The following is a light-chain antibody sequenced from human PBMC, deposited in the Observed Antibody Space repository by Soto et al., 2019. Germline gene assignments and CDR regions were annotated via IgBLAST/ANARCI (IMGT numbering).Light chain of an antibody. Sequence: DIQMTQSPSSLSASVGDRVTITCRASQTISIYLNWYQQKPGKAPKFLIYAASSLQSGVPPRFSGSGSGTDFTLTISSLQPEDFATYYCQQSYSTPQTFGQGTKVDIK. CDR1: QTISIY. J-gene: IGKJ1*01. CDR3: QQSYSTPQT. CDR2: AAS. V-gene: IGKV1-39*01.